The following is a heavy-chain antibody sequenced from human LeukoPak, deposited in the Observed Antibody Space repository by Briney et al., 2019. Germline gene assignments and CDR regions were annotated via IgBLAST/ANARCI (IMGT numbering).Heavy chain of an antibody. CDR2: IKPDGSEQ. D-gene: IGHD6-19*01. J-gene: IGHJ4*02. CDR1: GFTLSSHW. CDR3: ARESAGGPDY. V-gene: IGHV3-7*05. Sequence: PGGSLALSCAASGFTLSSHWMSWVRQAPGKGLEWVANIKPDGSEQYYVNSVRGRSTISRDNAKNSLYLQMNSLRATDTAIYYCARESAGGPDYWGQGTLVTVSS.